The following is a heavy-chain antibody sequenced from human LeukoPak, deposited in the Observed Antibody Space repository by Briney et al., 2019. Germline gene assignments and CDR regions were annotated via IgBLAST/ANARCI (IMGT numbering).Heavy chain of an antibody. CDR2: ISSNGGST. CDR3: AREAPYCGGDCYREGPLDY. Sequence: GGSLRLSCAASGFTFRTYAMHWVRQAPGKGLEYVSAISSNGGSTYYAKSVKGRFTMSRDNSKNTLYLQMGSLSAEDMAVYYCAREAPYCGGDCYREGPLDYWGQGTLVTVSS. V-gene: IGHV3-64*01. D-gene: IGHD2-21*02. J-gene: IGHJ4*02. CDR1: GFTFRTYA.